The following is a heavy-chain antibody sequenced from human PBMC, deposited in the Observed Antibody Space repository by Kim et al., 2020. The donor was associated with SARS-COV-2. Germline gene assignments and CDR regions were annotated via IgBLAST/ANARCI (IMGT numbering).Heavy chain of an antibody. CDR2: ISHDASNT. V-gene: IGHV3-33*05. Sequence: GGSLRLSCEVSGFSFSGYGMHWVRQAPGKGLECVAVISHDASNTYYADSVKGRFTIARDNSKNTVFLQMNRLRDEDTAVYYCVRGGGYSYGSKEGWHLDYWGQGTLVTVSS. CDR3: VRGGGYSYGSKEGWHLDY. CDR1: GFSFSGYG. J-gene: IGHJ4*02. D-gene: IGHD5-12*01.